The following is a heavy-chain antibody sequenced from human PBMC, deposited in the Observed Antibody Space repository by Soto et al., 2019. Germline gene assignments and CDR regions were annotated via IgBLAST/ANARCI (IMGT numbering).Heavy chain of an antibody. CDR2: IYHSGST. D-gene: IGHD3-22*01. J-gene: IGHJ4*02. Sequence: QLQLQESGSGLVKPSQTLSLTCAVSGGSISSGGYSWSWIRQPPGKGLEWIGYIYHSGSTYYNPSLKSRFTRSVDRSKNQFSLKLSSVTAADTAVYYCARSPTYYYDSSGPSTYYFDYWGQGTLVTVSS. CDR3: ARSPTYYYDSSGPSTYYFDY. CDR1: GGSISSGGYS. V-gene: IGHV4-30-2*01.